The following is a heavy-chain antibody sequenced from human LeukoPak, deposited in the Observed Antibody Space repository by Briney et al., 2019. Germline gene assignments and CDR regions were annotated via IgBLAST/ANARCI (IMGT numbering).Heavy chain of an antibody. J-gene: IGHJ3*02. CDR2: IYPGDSDT. V-gene: IGHV5-51*01. CDR1: GYSFTNYW. Sequence: GECLKISCKGSGYSFTNYWIGWVRQMPGKGLEWMGIIYPGDSDTRYSPSFQGQVTISADKSINTAYLQWSSLKASDTAMYYCARQSAYGRFDAFDIWGQGTMVTVSS. D-gene: IGHD3-3*01. CDR3: ARQSAYGRFDAFDI.